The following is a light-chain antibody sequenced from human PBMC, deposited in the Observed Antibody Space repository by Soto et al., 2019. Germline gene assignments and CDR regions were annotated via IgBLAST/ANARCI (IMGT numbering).Light chain of an antibody. J-gene: IGKJ1*01. V-gene: IGKV1-5*03. Sequence: VHRTLSPSNHFGYVGDRVTITCRASQTISSWLAWYQQKPGKAPKLLIYKASTLKSGVPSRFSGSGSGTEFTLTISSLQPDDFANYYCQNYNSYPAAFGQGTKVDXK. CDR1: QTISSW. CDR2: KAS. CDR3: QNYNSYPAA.